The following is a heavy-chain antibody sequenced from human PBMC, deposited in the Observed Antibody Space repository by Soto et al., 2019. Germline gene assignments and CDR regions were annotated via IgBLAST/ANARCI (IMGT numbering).Heavy chain of an antibody. CDR2: IKSKTDGGTT. CDR3: TTPVLSGTPVNYYYYGMDV. D-gene: IGHD6-19*01. J-gene: IGHJ6*02. Sequence: GGSLRLSCSASGFTFSNAWMSWVRQAPGKGLEWVGRIKSKTDGGTTDYAAPVKGRFTISRDDSKNMLYLQMNSLKTEDTAVYYCTTPVLSGTPVNYYYYGMDVWGQGTTVTV. CDR1: GFTFSNAW. V-gene: IGHV3-15*01.